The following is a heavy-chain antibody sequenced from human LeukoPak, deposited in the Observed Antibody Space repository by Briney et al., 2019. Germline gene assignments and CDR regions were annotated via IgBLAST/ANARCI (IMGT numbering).Heavy chain of an antibody. CDR1: GYSFTSYW. CDR3: ARLNDFWTGYLKYYFDD. Sequence: GESLKISCKGSGYSFTSYWIGWVRQMPGKGLEWMGIIYPRDSETRYSPSFQGQVTISADKSISTAYLQWSSLKASDTAMYYCARLNDFWTGYLKYYFDDWGQGRLVTVSS. D-gene: IGHD3/OR15-3a*01. J-gene: IGHJ4*02. V-gene: IGHV5-51*01. CDR2: IYPRDSET.